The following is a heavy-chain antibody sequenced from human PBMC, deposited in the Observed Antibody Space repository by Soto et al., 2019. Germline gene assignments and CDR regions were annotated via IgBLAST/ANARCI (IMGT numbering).Heavy chain of an antibody. CDR1: VFTFSIYS. CDR3: AKKGIAADGTGTFDY. J-gene: IGHJ4*02. Sequence: RGSLVLCCVSSVFTFSIYSMNWVRQAPGKGLDWVSSISSSSSYIYYADSVKGRFTISRDNAKNSLYLQMNSLRAEDTAVYYCAKKGIAADGTGTFDYWGQGTMVTVSS. V-gene: IGHV3-21*01. D-gene: IGHD6-13*01. CDR2: ISSSSSYI.